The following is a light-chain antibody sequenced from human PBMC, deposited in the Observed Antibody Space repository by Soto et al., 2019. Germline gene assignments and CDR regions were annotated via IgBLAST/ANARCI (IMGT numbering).Light chain of an antibody. J-gene: IGKJ2*01. CDR2: SAS. CDR3: QQYNIWNT. V-gene: IGKV3-15*01. Sequence: EIVVTQSPATLSVSPGERVTLSCRASQSVGSNLAWYQQKPGQAPRLLIYSASTRATGIPTRFSGGGSGTEFTLTISSLQSEDFAVYHCQQYNIWNTFGQGTKVEIK. CDR1: QSVGSN.